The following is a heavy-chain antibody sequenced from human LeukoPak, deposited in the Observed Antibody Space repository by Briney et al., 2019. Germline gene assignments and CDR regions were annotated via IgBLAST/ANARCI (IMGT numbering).Heavy chain of an antibody. V-gene: IGHV1-2*02. J-gene: IGHJ5*02. CDR1: GYTFTGYY. CDR2: INPNSGGT. D-gene: IGHD3-10*01. CDR3: ARIQAHYYGSGSYPRWFDP. Sequence: ASVKVSCKASGYTFTGYYMHWVRQAPGQGLEWMGWINPNSGGTNYAQKFQGRVTMTRDTSISTAYMELSRLRSDDTAVYYCARIQAHYYGSGSYPRWFDPWGQGTLVTVSS.